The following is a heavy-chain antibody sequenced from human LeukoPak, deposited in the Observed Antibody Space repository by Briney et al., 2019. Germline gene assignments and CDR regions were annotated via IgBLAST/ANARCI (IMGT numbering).Heavy chain of an antibody. Sequence: PSETLSLTCAVYGGSFSGYYWSWIRQPPGKGLEWIGEINHSGSTNYNPSLKSRVTISVDTSKNQFSLKLSSVTAADTAVYYCARGYGTGYYGSGSYDPWGQGTLVTVSS. CDR3: ARGYGTGYYGSGSYDP. CDR1: GGSFSGYY. J-gene: IGHJ5*02. D-gene: IGHD3-10*01. CDR2: INHSGST. V-gene: IGHV4-34*01.